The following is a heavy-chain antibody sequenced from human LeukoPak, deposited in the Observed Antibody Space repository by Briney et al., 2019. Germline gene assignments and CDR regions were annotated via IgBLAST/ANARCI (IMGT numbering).Heavy chain of an antibody. CDR2: IIPIFGTA. D-gene: IGHD1-26*01. CDR1: GCTFSSYA. Sequence: GASVTVSFTSSGCTFSSYAISWVRQAPGQGLEWMGGIIPIFGTANYAQKFQGRVTITTDESTSTAYMELSSLRSEDTAVYYCARSVGGSYNNWFDPWGQGTLVTVSS. V-gene: IGHV1-69*05. J-gene: IGHJ5*02. CDR3: ARSVGGSYNNWFDP.